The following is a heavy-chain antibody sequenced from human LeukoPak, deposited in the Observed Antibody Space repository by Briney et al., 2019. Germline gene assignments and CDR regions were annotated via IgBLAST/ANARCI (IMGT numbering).Heavy chain of an antibody. V-gene: IGHV4-34*01. CDR1: GGSFSGYY. Sequence: SETLSLTCAVYGGSFSGYYWSWIRQPPGKGLEWLGEIDHSGSTNYNPSLKSRVTISVDTSKNQFSLKLSSVTAADTAVYYCARGKGYGDYEFDYWGQGTLVTVSS. CDR2: IDHSGST. J-gene: IGHJ4*02. D-gene: IGHD4-17*01. CDR3: ARGKGYGDYEFDY.